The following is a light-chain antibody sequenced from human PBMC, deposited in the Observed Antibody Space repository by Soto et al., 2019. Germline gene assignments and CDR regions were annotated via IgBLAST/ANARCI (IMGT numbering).Light chain of an antibody. V-gene: IGKV1-39*01. CDR2: AAS. CDR1: QSISNH. Sequence: DIQMTQSPSSLSASVEDRFIITCRASQSISNHLNWYQQKPGKAPKPLIFAASSLQSGVPSRFSGSRSGPDFTLTISSLQPEDFATYYCQQSYSSPPTFGQGTTVDIK. CDR3: QQSYSSPPT. J-gene: IGKJ1*01.